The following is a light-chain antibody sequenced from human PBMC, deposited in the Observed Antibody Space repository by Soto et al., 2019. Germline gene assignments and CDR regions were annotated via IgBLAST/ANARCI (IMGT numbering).Light chain of an antibody. CDR3: QQYGTSEII. J-gene: IGKJ5*01. CDR2: RAS. V-gene: IGKV3-15*01. CDR1: ESVSDD. Sequence: IVLTQSSANLSVSPGATATPFRRASESVSDDLAWYQQKPGRAPRLLIYRASTRAAGVSARISGSGSGTEFTLSISSLQPEDSAVYYCQQYGTSEIIFGQGTRLEIK.